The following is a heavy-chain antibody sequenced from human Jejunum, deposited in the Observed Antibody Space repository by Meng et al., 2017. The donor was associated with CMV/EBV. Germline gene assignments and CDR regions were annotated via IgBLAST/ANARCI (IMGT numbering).Heavy chain of an antibody. CDR1: GFTFSDSN. CDR3: TRGGSGWYFDH. V-gene: IGHV3-73*01. J-gene: IGHJ4*02. D-gene: IGHD6-19*01. CDR2: IRPKVDNYVT. Sequence: SGFTFSDSNLHGVRQASGKGLEWVGRIRPKVDNYVTGYGASVKGRFTISRDDSKNTAYLQLKSLKPEDTAVYYCTRGGSGWYFDHWGQGTLVTVSS.